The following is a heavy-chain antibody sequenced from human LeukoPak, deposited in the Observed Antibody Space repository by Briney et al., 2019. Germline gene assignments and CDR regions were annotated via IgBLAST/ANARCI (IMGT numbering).Heavy chain of an antibody. CDR1: GFSLTTNGVR. Sequence: SGPTLVTPTQTLTVTCSVSGFSLTTNGVRVGWIHQPPGNAPEWLGLIYWDDDKDYSPSLKSRLTITRDTSKNQVVLTMNNMEPVDTGTYYCAHSFSWDPSPYFDYWGQGTLVTVSS. D-gene: IGHD2-15*01. V-gene: IGHV2-5*02. J-gene: IGHJ4*02. CDR3: AHSFSWDPSPYFDY. CDR2: IYWDDDK.